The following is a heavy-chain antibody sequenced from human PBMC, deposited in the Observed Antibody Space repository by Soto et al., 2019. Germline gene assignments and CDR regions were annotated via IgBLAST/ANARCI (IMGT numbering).Heavy chain of an antibody. V-gene: IGHV3-43*01. CDR2: ISWDGGST. CDR1: GFTFDDYT. D-gene: IGHD3-9*01. Sequence: EVQLVESGGVVVQPGGSLRLSCAASGFTFDDYTMHWVRQAPGKGLEWVSLISWDGGSTYYADSVKGRFTISRDNSKNSLYLQMNSLRTEDTALYYCAKAKEYYDILTGFDYWGQGTLVPVSS. J-gene: IGHJ4*02. CDR3: AKAKEYYDILTGFDY.